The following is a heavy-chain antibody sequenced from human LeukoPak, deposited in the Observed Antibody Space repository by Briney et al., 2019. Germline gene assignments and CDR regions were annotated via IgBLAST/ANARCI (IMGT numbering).Heavy chain of an antibody. J-gene: IGHJ4*02. Sequence: GGSLRLSCAASGFTLSSNSMNWVRQAPGKGLEWVSSISSSSSYIYYADSVKGRFTISRDNSQNTLYLQMDSLRAEDTAVYYCARKSGYGGIDYWGQGTLVTVSS. CDR3: ARKSGYGGIDY. CDR2: ISSSSSYI. CDR1: GFTLSSNS. V-gene: IGHV3-21*04. D-gene: IGHD4-23*01.